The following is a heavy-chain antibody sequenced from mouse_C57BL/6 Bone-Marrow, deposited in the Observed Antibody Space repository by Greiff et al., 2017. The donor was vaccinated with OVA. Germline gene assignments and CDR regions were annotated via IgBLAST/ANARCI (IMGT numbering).Heavy chain of an antibody. Sequence: QVQLQQSGAELARPGASVKLSCKASGYTFTSYGISWVKQRTGQGLEWIGEIYPRSGNTYYNEKFKGKATLTADKSSSTAYMELRSLTSEDSAVYFCATVVRTYYAMDYWGQGTSVTVSS. CDR3: ATVVRTYYAMDY. J-gene: IGHJ4*01. D-gene: IGHD1-1*01. CDR1: GYTFTSYG. CDR2: IYPRSGNT. V-gene: IGHV1-81*01.